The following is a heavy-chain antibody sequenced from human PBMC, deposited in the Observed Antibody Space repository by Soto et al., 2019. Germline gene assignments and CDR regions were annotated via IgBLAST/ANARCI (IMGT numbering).Heavy chain of an antibody. V-gene: IGHV1-69*06. Sequence: QVQLVQSGAEVKKPGSSVKVSCKASGGTFSSYAISWVRQAPGQGLEWMGGIIPIFGTANYAQKFQGRVTITADKSTSTAYMELSSLRSEDTAVYYCARVFSEAGYNSPWWFDPWGQGPMVTVSS. CDR2: IIPIFGTA. CDR3: ARVFSEAGYNSPWWFDP. D-gene: IGHD5-12*01. CDR1: GGTFSSYA. J-gene: IGHJ5*02.